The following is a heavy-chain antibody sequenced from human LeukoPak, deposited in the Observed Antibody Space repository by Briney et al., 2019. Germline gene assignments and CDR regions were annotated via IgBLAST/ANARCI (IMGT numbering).Heavy chain of an antibody. V-gene: IGHV4-38-2*01. CDR1: GYSISSGYP. CDR3: APDRTHGYFPI. Sequence: PSETLSLTCAVSGYSISSGYPGGWIRPPPGKALEWIGNIYHSGNTYYNPSLKSRVTISLDTSKNQLSLKVSSVAATDTAVYYCAPDRTHGYFPIWGLGTLVAVSS. J-gene: IGHJ4*02. CDR2: IYHSGNT. D-gene: IGHD1-1*01.